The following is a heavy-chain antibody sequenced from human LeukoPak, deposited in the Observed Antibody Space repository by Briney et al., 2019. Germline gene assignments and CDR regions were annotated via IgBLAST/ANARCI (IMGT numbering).Heavy chain of an antibody. CDR1: GFTFDDYG. Sequence: GGSLRLSCVASGFTFDDYGMSWVRLAPGKGLEWVSAINWNGGRTGYADSVKGRFTISRDNAKNSLYLQMNSLRAEDTALYYCAILGGVDAFDIWGQGTMVTVSS. V-gene: IGHV3-20*04. D-gene: IGHD3-16*01. CDR3: AILGGVDAFDI. J-gene: IGHJ3*02. CDR2: INWNGGRT.